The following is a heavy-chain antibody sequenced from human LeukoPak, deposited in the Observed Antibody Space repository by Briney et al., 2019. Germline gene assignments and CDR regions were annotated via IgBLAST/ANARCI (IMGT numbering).Heavy chain of an antibody. J-gene: IGHJ4*02. CDR2: IVVGSGNT. CDR3: ARADIVVVPAAMGEYYFDY. V-gene: IGHV1-58*02. D-gene: IGHD2-2*01. Sequence: SVKVSCKASGFTFTSSAMQWVRQARGQRLEWIGWIVVGSGNTNYAQKFQGRVTMTRDTSISTAYMELSRLRSDDTAVYYCARADIVVVPAAMGEYYFDYWGQGTLVTVSS. CDR1: GFTFTSSA.